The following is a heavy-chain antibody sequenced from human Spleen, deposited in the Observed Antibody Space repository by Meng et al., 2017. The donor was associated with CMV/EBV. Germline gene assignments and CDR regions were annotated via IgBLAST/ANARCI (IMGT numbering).Heavy chain of an antibody. V-gene: IGHV4-59*13. Sequence: SETLSLTCTVSGDSITGYYWTWIRQPPGKALEWIGYIHYSGSTNYNPSFKSRVTLSVDTIKSQFSLRLSSVTAADTAVYYCARYHLGARNDPFDYWGQGTLVTVSS. J-gene: IGHJ4*02. D-gene: IGHD1-1*01. CDR2: IHYSGST. CDR3: ARYHLGARNDPFDY. CDR1: GDSITGYY.